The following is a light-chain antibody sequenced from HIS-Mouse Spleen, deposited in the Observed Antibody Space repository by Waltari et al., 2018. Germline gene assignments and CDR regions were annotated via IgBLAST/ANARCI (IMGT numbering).Light chain of an antibody. CDR3: CSYAGSYTWV. CDR1: SSDVGGYNY. Sequence: QSALTQPRSVSGSPGQSVTISCTGPSSDVGGYNYVSWYPQHPGKAPKLMMYDVSKRPSGVPDRFSGSKSGNTASLTISGLQAEDEADYYCCSYAGSYTWVFGGGTKLTVL. CDR2: DVS. J-gene: IGLJ3*02. V-gene: IGLV2-11*01.